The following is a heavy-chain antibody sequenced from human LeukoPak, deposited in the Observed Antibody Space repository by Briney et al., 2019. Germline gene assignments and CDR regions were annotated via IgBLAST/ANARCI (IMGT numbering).Heavy chain of an antibody. CDR1: GFTFSSYA. CDR2: ISGSGGST. V-gene: IGHV3-23*01. D-gene: IGHD6-19*01. CDR3: AKDRYSSGWYSTPLHY. Sequence: PGGSLRLSCAASGFTFSSYAMSWVRQAPGKGLEWVSAISGSGGSTYYADSVKGRFTISRDNSKNTLYLQMNSLRAEDTAVYYCAKDRYSSGWYSTPLHYWGQGTLVTVSS. J-gene: IGHJ4*02.